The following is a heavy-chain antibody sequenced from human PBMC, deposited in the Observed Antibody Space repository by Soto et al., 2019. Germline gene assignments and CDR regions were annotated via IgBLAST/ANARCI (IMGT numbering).Heavy chain of an antibody. V-gene: IGHV4-31*03. CDR3: AREGTFYYDNRAHYWFDP. CDR1: GGSISSGGYY. Sequence: SETLSLTCTVSGGSISSGGYYWSWIRQHPGKGLEWIGNIYYSGNTYYNPSLKSRVTISVDTSKNQFSLKLSSVTAADTAVYYCAREGTFYYDNRAHYWFDPWGQGTLVTVS. CDR2: IYYSGNT. J-gene: IGHJ5*02. D-gene: IGHD3-22*01.